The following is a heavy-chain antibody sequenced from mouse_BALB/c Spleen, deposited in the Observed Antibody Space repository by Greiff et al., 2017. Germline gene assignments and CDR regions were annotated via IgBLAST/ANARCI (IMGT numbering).Heavy chain of an antibody. V-gene: IGHV14-3*02. J-gene: IGHJ2*01. D-gene: IGHD1-1*01. CDR3: ATDYYYGSSFYFDY. Sequence: EVQLVESGAELVKPGASVKLSCTASGFNIKDTYMHWVKQRPEQGLEWIGRIDPANGNTKYDPKFQGKATITADTSSNTAYLQLSSLTSEDTAVYYCATDYYYGSSFYFDYWGQGTTLTVSS. CDR2: IDPANGNT. CDR1: GFNIKDTY.